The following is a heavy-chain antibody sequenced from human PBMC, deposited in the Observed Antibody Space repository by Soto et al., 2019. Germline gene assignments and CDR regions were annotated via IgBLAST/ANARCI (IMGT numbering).Heavy chain of an antibody. J-gene: IGHJ4*02. CDR1: GFTISSYG. Sequence: PGGSLRHSCAASGFTISSYGMHWVRQAPGKGLEWVAVIWYDGSNKYYADSVKGRFTISRDNSKNTLYLQMNSLRAEDTAVYYCARGYDILTGYSRPDYWGQGSLVTVSS. V-gene: IGHV3-33*01. D-gene: IGHD3-9*01. CDR3: ARGYDILTGYSRPDY. CDR2: IWYDGSNK.